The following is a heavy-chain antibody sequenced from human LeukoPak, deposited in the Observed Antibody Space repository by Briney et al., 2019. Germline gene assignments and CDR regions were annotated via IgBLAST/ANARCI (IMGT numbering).Heavy chain of an antibody. V-gene: IGHV3-23*01. J-gene: IGHJ5*02. CDR1: GFTFSNYA. CDR2: ISGSGDST. Sequence: AGGSLRLSCAASGFTFSNYAMSWVRQAPGKGLEWVSAISGSGDSTYYADSVKGRFTISRDNSKNTLYLQMNSLRAEDTAVYYCAKGKRIPQFDPWGQGTLVTVSS. CDR3: AKGKRIPQFDP.